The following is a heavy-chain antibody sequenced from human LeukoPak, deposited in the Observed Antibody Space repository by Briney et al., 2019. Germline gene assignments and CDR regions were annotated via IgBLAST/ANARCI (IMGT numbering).Heavy chain of an antibody. Sequence: LAGGSLRLSCATFGFAFSDYWMTWVRQVPGKGLEWVANINREGNEKNYVDSVKGRFTISRDNAKNSVDLQMDSLRVEDTAVYYCARVGTWELQRVFDFWGQGTLVTVSS. D-gene: IGHD1-26*01. CDR3: ARVGTWELQRVFDF. V-gene: IGHV3-7*01. CDR2: INREGNEK. CDR1: GFAFSDYW. J-gene: IGHJ4*02.